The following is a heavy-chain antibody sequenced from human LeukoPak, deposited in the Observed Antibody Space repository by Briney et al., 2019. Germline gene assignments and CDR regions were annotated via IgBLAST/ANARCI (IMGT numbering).Heavy chain of an antibody. CDR3: ARLLAAADY. CDR1: GGSFSGYY. J-gene: IGHJ4*02. CDR2: INHSGST. V-gene: IGHV4-34*01. Sequence: PSETLSLTCAVYGGSFSGYYWSWIRQPPGKGLEWTGEINHSGSTNYNPSLKSRVTISVDTSKNQFSLKLSSVTAADTAVYYCARLLAAADYWGQGTLVTVSS. D-gene: IGHD6-13*01.